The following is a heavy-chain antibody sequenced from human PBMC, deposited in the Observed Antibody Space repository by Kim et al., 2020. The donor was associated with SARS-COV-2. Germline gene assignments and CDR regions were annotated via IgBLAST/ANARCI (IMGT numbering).Heavy chain of an antibody. D-gene: IGHD3-10*01. V-gene: IGHV1-18*01. CDR1: GYTFTSYG. Sequence: ASVKVSCKASGYTFTSYGISWVRQAPGQGLEWMGWISAYNGNTNYAQKLQGIVTMTTDTSTSTAYMELRSLRSDDTAVYYCARAPSGRSYYYYGMDVWGQGTTVTVSS. CDR2: ISAYNGNT. CDR3: ARAPSGRSYYYYGMDV. J-gene: IGHJ6*02.